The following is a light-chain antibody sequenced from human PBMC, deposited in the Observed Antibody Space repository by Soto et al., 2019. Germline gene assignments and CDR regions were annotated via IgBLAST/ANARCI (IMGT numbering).Light chain of an antibody. Sequence: EILLTQSPATLSLSPGERATLSCRASQSVSSYLAWYQQKPGQAPRLLIYDASNRATGIPARFSGSGSGTDFTLTISGLEPEDFAVYYCQQRSNWQGTFGQGTRLEIK. CDR3: QQRSNWQGT. CDR2: DAS. J-gene: IGKJ5*01. V-gene: IGKV3-11*01. CDR1: QSVSSY.